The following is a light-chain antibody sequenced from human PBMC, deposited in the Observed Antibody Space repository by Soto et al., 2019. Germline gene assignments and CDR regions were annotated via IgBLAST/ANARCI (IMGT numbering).Light chain of an antibody. J-gene: IGLJ1*01. CDR1: SSDIGRYNF. V-gene: IGLV2-14*01. Sequence: VLTQPASVSGSPGQSITISCTGTSSDIGRYNFVSWYQHHPGKAPKLIIYEATKRPSGVSYRFSGSKSGNTASLTISGLQAEDEADYYCTSYTITSPYVFGTGTKATVL. CDR2: EAT. CDR3: TSYTITSPYV.